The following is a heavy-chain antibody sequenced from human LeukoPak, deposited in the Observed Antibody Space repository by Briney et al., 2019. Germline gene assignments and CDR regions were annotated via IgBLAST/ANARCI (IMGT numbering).Heavy chain of an antibody. CDR1: GFTFDDYG. V-gene: IGHV3-20*04. J-gene: IGHJ4*02. CDR2: INWNGGST. CDR3: AKGGSYRSQPYFDY. D-gene: IGHD3-16*02. Sequence: GGSLRLSCAASGFTFDDYGMSWVRQAPGKGLEWVSGINWNGGSTGYADSVKGRFTISRDNSKNTVYLQMNSLRAEDTAVYYCAKGGSYRSQPYFDYWGQGTPVTVSS.